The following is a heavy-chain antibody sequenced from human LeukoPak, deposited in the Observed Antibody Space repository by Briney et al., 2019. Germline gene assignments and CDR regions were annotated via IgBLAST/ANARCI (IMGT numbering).Heavy chain of an antibody. V-gene: IGHV1-69*05. CDR1: GGTFSSYA. Sequence: SVKVSCKASGGTFSSYAISWVRQAPGQGLEWMGGIIPIFGTANYAQKFQGRVAITTDESTSTAYMELSSLRSEDTAVYYCASSILGAYYFDYWGQGTLVTVSS. CDR3: ASSILGAYYFDY. CDR2: IIPIFGTA. J-gene: IGHJ4*02.